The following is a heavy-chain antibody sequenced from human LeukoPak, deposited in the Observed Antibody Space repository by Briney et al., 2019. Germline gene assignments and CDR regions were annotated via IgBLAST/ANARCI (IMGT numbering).Heavy chain of an antibody. CDR2: ISAYNGNT. D-gene: IGHD6-13*01. V-gene: IGHV1-18*01. J-gene: IGHJ5*02. CDR1: GYTFTSYG. CDR3: ARDPPYVGSSPNWFDP. Sequence: ASVKVSCTASGYTFTSYGISWVRQAPGQGLEWMGWISAYNGNTNYAQKLQGRVTMTTDTSTSTAYMELRSLRSDDTAVYYCARDPPYVGSSPNWFDPWGQGTLVTVSS.